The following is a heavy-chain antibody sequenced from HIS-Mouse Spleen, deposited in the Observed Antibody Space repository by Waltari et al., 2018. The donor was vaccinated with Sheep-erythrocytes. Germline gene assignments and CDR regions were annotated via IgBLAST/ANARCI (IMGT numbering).Heavy chain of an antibody. CDR2: RSYDGSNK. J-gene: IGHJ4*02. V-gene: IGHV3-30*18. CDR1: GFTFSSYG. D-gene: IGHD1-26*01. CDR3: AKAPRSQSGSYFDY. Sequence: QVQLVESGGGVVQPGRSLRLSCAASGFTFSSYGMHWVRQAPGKGVGWVAVRSYDGSNKYYADSVKGRFTISRDNSKNTLYLQMNSLRAEDTAVYYCAKAPRSQSGSYFDYWGQGTLVTVSS.